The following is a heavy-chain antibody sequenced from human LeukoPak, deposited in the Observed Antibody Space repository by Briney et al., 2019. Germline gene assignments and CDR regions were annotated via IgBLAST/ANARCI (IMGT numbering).Heavy chain of an antibody. V-gene: IGHV5-51*01. CDR1: GYSFTSYW. D-gene: IGHD4-17*01. CDR2: IYPGDSNT. CDR3: ARQTTLSRGWYFDL. Sequence: GESLKISCKGSGYSFTSYWIGWVRQMPGKGLELMGIIYPGDSNTKYSPSFQGQVTISADKSFTTAYLQWASLKAADSAMYYCARQTTLSRGWYFDLWGLGTLVTVSS. J-gene: IGHJ2*01.